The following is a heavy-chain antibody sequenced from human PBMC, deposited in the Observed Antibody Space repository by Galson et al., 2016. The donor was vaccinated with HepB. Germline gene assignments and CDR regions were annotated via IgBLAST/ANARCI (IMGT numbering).Heavy chain of an antibody. CDR2: INAGNGHT. J-gene: IGHJ4*01. CDR1: GYTFTSYA. Sequence: SVKVSCKASGYTFTSYAMHWVRQAPGQRLEWMGWINAGNGHTKYSQRFQGRVTITRDTSASTAYMELSSLRSEDTAVYYCARGSSWYPHFDYWGHGTLVTVSS. V-gene: IGHV1-3*01. D-gene: IGHD6-13*01. CDR3: ARGSSWYPHFDY.